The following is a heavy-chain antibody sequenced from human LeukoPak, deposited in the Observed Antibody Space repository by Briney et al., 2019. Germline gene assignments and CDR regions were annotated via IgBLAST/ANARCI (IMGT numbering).Heavy chain of an antibody. CDR3: AREAVAGTTYYFDY. J-gene: IGHJ4*02. CDR2: IKQDGSEK. D-gene: IGHD6-19*01. V-gene: IGHV3-7*03. Sequence: GGSLRLSCAASGFTFSSYWMSWVRQAPGKGLDWVANIKQDGSEKNYVDSVKGRFTISRDNAKNSLYLQMNSLRVEDTAVYYCAREAVAGTTYYFDYWGQGTLVTVSS. CDR1: GFTFSSYW.